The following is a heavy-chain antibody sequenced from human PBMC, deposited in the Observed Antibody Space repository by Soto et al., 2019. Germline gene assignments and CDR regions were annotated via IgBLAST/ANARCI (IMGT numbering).Heavy chain of an antibody. Sequence: PSETLSLTCTVSGGSTSSGGYYWSWIRQHPGKGLEWIGYIYYSGSTYYNPSLKSRVTISVDTAKNQFSRKLSSVTAADTAVYYCARVGGTTVTTWYFDLWGRGTLVTVSS. CDR1: GGSTSSGGYY. J-gene: IGHJ2*01. CDR3: ARVGGTTVTTWYFDL. D-gene: IGHD4-17*01. V-gene: IGHV4-31*03. CDR2: IYYSGST.